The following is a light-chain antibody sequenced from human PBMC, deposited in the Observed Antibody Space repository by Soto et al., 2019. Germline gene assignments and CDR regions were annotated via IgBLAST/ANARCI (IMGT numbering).Light chain of an antibody. J-gene: IGLJ1*01. Sequence: HSALTEPPSASGALGQSVASSWAGTSSDVGGYDYVSWYQQLPGKAPKLVIYEVNKRPSGVPERFSGSKSGNTASLTVSGLQAEDEADFYCSSYAGDTPHIFGTGTKVTVL. V-gene: IGLV2-8*01. CDR1: SSDVGGYDY. CDR3: SSYAGDTPHI. CDR2: EVN.